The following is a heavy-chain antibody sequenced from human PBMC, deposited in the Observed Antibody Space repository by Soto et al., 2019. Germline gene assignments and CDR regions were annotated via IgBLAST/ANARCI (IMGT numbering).Heavy chain of an antibody. CDR1: GYTFTSYA. J-gene: IGHJ5*02. CDR2: IKYDGSEE. Sequence: ASVKVSCKASGYTFTSYAMHWARQAPGKGLEWVANIKYDGSEEYYVDSVRGRFTISRDNAMNSLHLQMNSLRADDTAVYYCARFASGKSASTWGQGTLVTVSS. CDR3: ARFASGKSAST. D-gene: IGHD5-12*01. V-gene: IGHV3-7*05.